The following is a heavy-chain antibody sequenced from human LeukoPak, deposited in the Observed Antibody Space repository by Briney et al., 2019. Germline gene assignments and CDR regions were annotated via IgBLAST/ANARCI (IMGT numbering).Heavy chain of an antibody. Sequence: SGGSLRLSCAASGFTFTTYWMSWVRQAPGKGLEWVANMKPDGSEIFYVDSVKGRFTISRDNAKNSLFLQMNSLRAEDTAVYYCARVLRYCSGGNCYSGGLGYMDVWGKGTTVTISS. V-gene: IGHV3-7*03. CDR1: GFTFTTYW. CDR2: MKPDGSEI. D-gene: IGHD2-15*01. J-gene: IGHJ6*03. CDR3: ARVLRYCSGGNCYSGGLGYMDV.